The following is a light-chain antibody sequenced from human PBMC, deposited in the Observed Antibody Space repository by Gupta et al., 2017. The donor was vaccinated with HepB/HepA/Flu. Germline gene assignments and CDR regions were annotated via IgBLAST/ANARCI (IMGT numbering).Light chain of an antibody. J-gene: IGKJ1*01. CDR2: GAS. CDR1: QSVSSSY. Sequence: EIVLTQSPGTLSLSPGDRATLSCRASQSVSSSYLAWYQQKPGQAPRLLIYGASSRATGIPDRFSGSGSGTDFTLTISRLEPEDFAVYYCQQDGSSRWTFGQGTKVEIK. CDR3: QQDGSSRWT. V-gene: IGKV3-20*01.